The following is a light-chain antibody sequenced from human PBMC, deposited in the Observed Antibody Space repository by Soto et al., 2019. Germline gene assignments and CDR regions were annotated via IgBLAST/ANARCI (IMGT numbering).Light chain of an antibody. CDR1: SSNIGSNT. CDR2: YNN. CDR3: AAWDDSLSGPV. J-gene: IGLJ3*02. Sequence: QSALTQPPSASGTPGQRVTISCSGRSSNIGSNTVDWYQQLPGTAPKLLIYYNNQRPSGVPDRFSGSKSGTSASLAISGLQSEDEADYYCAAWDDSLSGPVFGGGTKLTVL. V-gene: IGLV1-44*01.